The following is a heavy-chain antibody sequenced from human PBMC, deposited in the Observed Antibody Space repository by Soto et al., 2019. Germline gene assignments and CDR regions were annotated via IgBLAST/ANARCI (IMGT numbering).Heavy chain of an antibody. Sequence: QVQLVQSGAEVKKPGASVKVSCTASGYTFTSYGISWVRQAPGQGLEWMGWISAYSGNTNYAQKFQGNITKTKDTSTSTAYMELRSLKSDDTAVYFCARANSGSLWGDWYFDLWGRGTLVTVSS. CDR2: ISAYSGNT. CDR3: ARANSGSLWGDWYFDL. V-gene: IGHV1-18*01. D-gene: IGHD1-26*01. CDR1: GYTFTSYG. J-gene: IGHJ2*01.